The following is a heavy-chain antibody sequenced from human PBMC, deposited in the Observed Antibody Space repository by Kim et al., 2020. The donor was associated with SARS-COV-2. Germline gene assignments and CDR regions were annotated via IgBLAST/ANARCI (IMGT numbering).Heavy chain of an antibody. CDR3: ARARYPYYYDSSGYSRGPYYYYGMDV. CDR1: GFTFSSYD. D-gene: IGHD3-22*01. CDR2: IGTAGDT. J-gene: IGHJ6*02. V-gene: IGHV3-13*01. Sequence: GGSLRLSCAASGFTFSSYDMHWVRQATGKGLEWVSAIGTAGDTYYPGSVKGRFTISRENAKNSLYLQMNSLRAGDTAVYYCARARYPYYYDSSGYSRGPYYYYGMDVWGQGTTVTVSS.